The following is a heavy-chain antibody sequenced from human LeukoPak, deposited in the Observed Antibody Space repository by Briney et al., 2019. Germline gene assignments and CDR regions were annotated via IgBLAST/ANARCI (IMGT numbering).Heavy chain of an antibody. D-gene: IGHD5-12*01. V-gene: IGHV3-23*01. CDR3: AKAVSPVDVGY. Sequence: GGSLRLSCAASGFTFSSYAMSWVRQAPGKGLEWVSAISGSGDSTYYADTVNGRFTISRDNSKNTLNLQMNSLRAEDTAVYFCAKAVSPVDVGYWGRGTLVTVSS. J-gene: IGHJ4*02. CDR2: ISGSGDST. CDR1: GFTFSSYA.